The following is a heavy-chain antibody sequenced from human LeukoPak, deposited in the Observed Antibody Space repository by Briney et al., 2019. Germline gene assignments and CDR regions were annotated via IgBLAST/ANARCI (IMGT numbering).Heavy chain of an antibody. D-gene: IGHD3-10*01. Sequence: NTSETLSLTCTVSGGSISSSSYYWGWIRQPPGKGLEWIGSIYYSGSTYYNPSLKSRVTISVDTSKNQFSLRLSSVTAADTAMYYCARGGYNYGSGSLINDYWGQGTLVTVSS. CDR1: GGSISSSSYY. J-gene: IGHJ4*02. CDR2: IYYSGST. CDR3: ARGGYNYGSGSLINDY. V-gene: IGHV4-39*07.